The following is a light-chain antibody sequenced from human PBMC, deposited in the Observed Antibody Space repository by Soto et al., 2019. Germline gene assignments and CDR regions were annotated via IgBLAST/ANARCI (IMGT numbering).Light chain of an antibody. V-gene: IGLV1-40*01. CDR2: GNT. CDR3: QSYENSRTGFYV. CDR1: SSDIGAGFD. Sequence: QSVLTQPPSVSGAPGQRVTISCTGSSSDIGAGFDVHWYQHLPGTAPKLLIYGNTNRPSGVPGRFSGSKSGTSASLVITGLQAEDEADYYCQSYENSRTGFYVFGTGTKVHRP. J-gene: IGLJ1*01.